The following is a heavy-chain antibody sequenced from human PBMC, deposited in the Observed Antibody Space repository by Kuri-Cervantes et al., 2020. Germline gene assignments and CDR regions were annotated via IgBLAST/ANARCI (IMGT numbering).Heavy chain of an antibody. D-gene: IGHD6-13*01. CDR2: IYHSGST. J-gene: IGHJ5*02. Sequence: GSLRLSCAASGFTFSSYWMHWVRQAPGKGLEWIGEIYHSGSTNYNPSLKSRVTISVDKSKNQFSLKLSSVTAADTAVYYCARDTAAGPRTNNWFDPWGQGTLVTVSS. CDR1: GFTFSSYW. V-gene: IGHV4-4*02. CDR3: ARDTAAGPRTNNWFDP.